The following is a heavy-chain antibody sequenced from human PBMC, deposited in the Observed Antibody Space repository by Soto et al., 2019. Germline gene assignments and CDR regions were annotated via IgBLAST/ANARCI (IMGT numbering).Heavy chain of an antibody. CDR3: ARGNRNTIAARQYYYYYYGMDV. V-gene: IGHV3-30-3*01. CDR2: ISYDGSNK. CDR1: GFTFSSYA. Sequence: HPGGSLRLSCAASGFTFSSYAMHWVRQAPGKGLEWVAVISYDGSNKYYADSVKGRFTISRDNSKNTLYLQMNSLRAEDTAVYYCARGNRNTIAARQYYYYYYGMDVWGQGTTVTVSS. J-gene: IGHJ6*02. D-gene: IGHD6-6*01.